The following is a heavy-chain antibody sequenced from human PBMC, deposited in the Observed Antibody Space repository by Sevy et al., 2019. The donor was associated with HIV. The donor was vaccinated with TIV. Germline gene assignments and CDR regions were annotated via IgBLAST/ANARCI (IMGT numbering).Heavy chain of an antibody. Sequence: GGSLRLSCAASGFTFSSYSMNWVRQAPGKGLEWVSSISSSSSYIYYADSVKGRFTISRDNAKNSLYLQMNSLRAEDTAVYYSASFLHSICSSTSCLFDYWGQGTLVTVSS. J-gene: IGHJ4*02. V-gene: IGHV3-21*01. CDR2: ISSSSSYI. D-gene: IGHD2-2*01. CDR3: ASFLHSICSSTSCLFDY. CDR1: GFTFSSYS.